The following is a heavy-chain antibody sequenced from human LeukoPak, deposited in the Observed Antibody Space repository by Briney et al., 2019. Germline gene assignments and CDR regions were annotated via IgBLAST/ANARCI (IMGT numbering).Heavy chain of an antibody. D-gene: IGHD3-10*01. V-gene: IGHV1-69*13. CDR1: GGTFSSYA. Sequence: SVKVSCKASGGTFSSYAISWVRQAPGQRLEWMGGIIPIFGTANYAQKFQARVTITADESTSTAYMELSSLRYEDTAVYYCARDVDMVRGRWFDPWGQGTLVTVSS. CDR2: IIPIFGTA. J-gene: IGHJ5*02. CDR3: ARDVDMVRGRWFDP.